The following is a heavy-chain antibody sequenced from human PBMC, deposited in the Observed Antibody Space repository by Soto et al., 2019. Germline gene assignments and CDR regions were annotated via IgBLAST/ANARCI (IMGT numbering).Heavy chain of an antibody. V-gene: IGHV4-30-4*01. CDR1: GGAITRGDHF. CDR2: IYFSGST. J-gene: IGHJ6*02. D-gene: IGHD3-10*01. CDR3: GGGQTPIDV. Sequence: SETLSLTCSVYGGAITRGDHFWSWVRQSPGKGLEWLGYIYFSGSTYYNPALKGRVMMTIDTSNHQFSLNLSSVTAADTAVFYCGGGQTPIDVWGQGTTVTVSS.